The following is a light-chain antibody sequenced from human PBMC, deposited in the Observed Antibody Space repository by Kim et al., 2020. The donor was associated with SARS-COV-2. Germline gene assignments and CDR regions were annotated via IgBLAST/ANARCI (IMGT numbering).Light chain of an antibody. CDR1: HGVSSC. Sequence: PGERAAPSCRASHGVSSCLAGYQQQRGHAATLLLYDASTRATAITASFSGSGSATVFTLPISSLEPAEFAVYYCQQRSNCPPPTFGGGTKVDIK. CDR3: QQRSNCPPPT. CDR2: DAS. J-gene: IGKJ4*01. V-gene: IGKV3-11*01.